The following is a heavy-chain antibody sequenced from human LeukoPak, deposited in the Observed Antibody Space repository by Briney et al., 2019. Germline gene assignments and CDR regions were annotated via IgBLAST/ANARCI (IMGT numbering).Heavy chain of an antibody. CDR2: ISSSGGTI. Sequence: GGSLRLSCAGSGFIFSNYEMNWVRQAPGKGLEWVSYISSSGGTISYADSVKGRFTISRDNAKNSLYLQMNSLRAEDTAVYYCARDPKPGTLEYWGQGTLVTVSS. D-gene: IGHD1-1*01. J-gene: IGHJ4*02. CDR3: ARDPKPGTLEY. CDR1: GFIFSNYE. V-gene: IGHV3-48*03.